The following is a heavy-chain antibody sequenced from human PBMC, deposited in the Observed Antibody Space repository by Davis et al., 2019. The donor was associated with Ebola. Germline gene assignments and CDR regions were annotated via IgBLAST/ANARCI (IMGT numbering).Heavy chain of an antibody. V-gene: IGHV4-59*05. CDR1: GGSISSYY. Sequence: SETLSLTCTVSGGSISSYYWSWIRQPPGKGLEWIGSIYYSGSTHYNPSLESRVTISADRSKNQFSLRLTSVTAADTAVYYCLRHFARDVDFWGQGTLVTVSS. CDR2: IYYSGST. J-gene: IGHJ4*02. CDR3: LRHFARDVDF. D-gene: IGHD2/OR15-2a*01.